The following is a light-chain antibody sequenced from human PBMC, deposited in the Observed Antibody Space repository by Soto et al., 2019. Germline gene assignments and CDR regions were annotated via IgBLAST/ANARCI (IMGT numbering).Light chain of an antibody. CDR3: QQSYSAPYT. V-gene: IGKV1-39*01. J-gene: IGKJ2*01. Sequence: DIQMTQSPSSLSASVGDRVSISCRTSQNIDRYLNWYQQKPGKAPQVLISGAASLQSGVPSRFSGSGSGTEFTLSIRSLQPEDFATYFCQQSYSAPYTFGQGTRLEI. CDR2: GAA. CDR1: QNIDRY.